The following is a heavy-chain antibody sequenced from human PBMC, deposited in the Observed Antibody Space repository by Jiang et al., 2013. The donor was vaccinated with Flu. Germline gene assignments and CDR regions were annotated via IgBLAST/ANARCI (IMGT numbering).Heavy chain of an antibody. V-gene: IGHV1-3*01. D-gene: IGHD2-15*01. J-gene: IGHJ4*02. CDR3: VRDYCSGGRCYLGY. CDR1: GYTFTSYA. CDR2: INVGNGDT. Sequence: GAEVKKPGASVKVSCKASGYTFTSYAIHWVRQAPGQSLEWMGWINVGNGDTKYSQRFQGRVTITRDTSASTAYMDLSSLRSEDTAVYYCVRDYCSGGRCYLGYWGQGTLVTVSS.